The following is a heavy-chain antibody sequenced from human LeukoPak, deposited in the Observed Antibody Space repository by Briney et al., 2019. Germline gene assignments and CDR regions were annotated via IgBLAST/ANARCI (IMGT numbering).Heavy chain of an antibody. D-gene: IGHD3-22*01. CDR2: INPSSGST. V-gene: IGHV1-46*01. CDR1: GYSFTGYY. Sequence: ASVKVSCKASGYSFTGYYIHWVRQAPGQRLEWMGIINPSSGSTTYAQRFQGRVTMTRDTSTSTVYMDLSSLRSEDTAVYYCARLRVPHYYDTTGYYDYWGQGTLVTVSS. J-gene: IGHJ4*02. CDR3: ARLRVPHYYDTTGYYDY.